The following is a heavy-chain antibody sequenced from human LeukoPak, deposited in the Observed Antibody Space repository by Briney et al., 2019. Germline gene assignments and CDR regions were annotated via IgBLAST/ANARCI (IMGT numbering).Heavy chain of an antibody. V-gene: IGHV4-59*01. CDR3: ARGGNRGKGVYYFDY. D-gene: IGHD2-8*01. J-gene: IGHJ4*02. CDR1: GVSISSYY. Sequence: SETLSLTCTVSGVSISSYYWSWIRQPPGKGLEWIGYIYYSGSTNYNPSLKSRVTISVDTSKNQFSLKLSSVTAADTAVYYCARGGNRGKGVYYFDYWGQGTLVTVSP. CDR2: IYYSGST.